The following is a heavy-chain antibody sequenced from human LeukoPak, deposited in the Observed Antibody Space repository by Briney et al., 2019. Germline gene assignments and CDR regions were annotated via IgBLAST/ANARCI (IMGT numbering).Heavy chain of an antibody. J-gene: IGHJ4*02. CDR2: IYTSGGT. CDR1: GGSLSSYY. Sequence: PETLSLTCTVSGGSLSSYYWSWIRQPAGKGLEWIGRIYTSGGTNYNPSLKSRVTMPVDTSHNQFSLTLSSVTAADTAVYYCARTYSSSWSNPFDYWGQGTLVTVSS. V-gene: IGHV4-4*07. D-gene: IGHD6-13*01. CDR3: ARTYSSSWSNPFDY.